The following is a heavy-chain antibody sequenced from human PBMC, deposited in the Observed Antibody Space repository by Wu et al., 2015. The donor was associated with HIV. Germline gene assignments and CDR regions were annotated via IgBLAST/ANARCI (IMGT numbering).Heavy chain of an antibody. J-gene: IGHJ6*03. CDR3: ASDLDAGGFGSGYYYYMDV. CDR2: IIPIFGTA. Sequence: QVQLVQSGAEVKKPGSSVKVSCKASGGTFSSYAISWVRQAPGQGLEWMGGIIPIFGTANYAQKFQGRVTITADESTSTAYMELSSLRSEDTAVYYCASDLDAGGFGSGYYYYMDVWGKGTTGHRSP. V-gene: IGHV1-69*12. CDR1: GGTFSSYA. D-gene: IGHD2-8*02.